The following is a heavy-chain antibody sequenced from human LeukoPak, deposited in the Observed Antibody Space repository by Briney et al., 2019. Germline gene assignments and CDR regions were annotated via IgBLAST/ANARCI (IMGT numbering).Heavy chain of an antibody. J-gene: IGHJ4*02. Sequence: SETLSLTCAVYGGSFSGYYWSWIRQPPGKGLEWIGEINHSGSTNYNPSLKSRVTISVDTSKNQFSLKLSSVTAADTAVYYCARAGNSGYSYGTPFDYWGQGTLVTVSS. CDR2: INHSGST. V-gene: IGHV4-34*01. D-gene: IGHD5-18*01. CDR3: ARAGNSGYSYGTPFDY. CDR1: GGSFSGYY.